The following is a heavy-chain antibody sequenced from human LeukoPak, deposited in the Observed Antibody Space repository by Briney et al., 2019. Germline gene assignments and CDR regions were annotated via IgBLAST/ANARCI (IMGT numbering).Heavy chain of an antibody. CDR1: GVTFSSYA. J-gene: IGHJ4*02. Sequence: GSLRLSCAASGVTFSSYAMSWVRQPPGEGLEWIGEINHSGSTNYNPSLKSRVTISVDTSKNQFSLKLSSVTAADTAVYYCATRTHSGWYYYWGQGTLVTVSS. CDR2: INHSGST. D-gene: IGHD6-19*01. CDR3: ATRTHSGWYYY. V-gene: IGHV4-34*08.